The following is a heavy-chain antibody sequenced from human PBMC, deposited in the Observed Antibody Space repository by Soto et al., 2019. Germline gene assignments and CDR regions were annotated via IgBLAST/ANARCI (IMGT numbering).Heavy chain of an antibody. CDR3: AKEGKLFGYYYYYIDV. V-gene: IGHV3-9*01. CDR2: ISWNSGSI. Sequence: EVQLVESGGGLVQPGRSLRRSCAASGFTFDDYAMHWVRQAPGKGLEWVSGISWNSGSIGYADSVKGRFTISRDNAKNSLYLQINSLRAEDTALYYCAKEGKLFGYYYYYIDVWGKGTTVTVSS. J-gene: IGHJ6*03. CDR1: GFTFDDYA. D-gene: IGHD3-10*01.